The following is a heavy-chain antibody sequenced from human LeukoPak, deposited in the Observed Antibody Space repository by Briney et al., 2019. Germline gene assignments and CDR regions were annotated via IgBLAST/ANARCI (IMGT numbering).Heavy chain of an antibody. D-gene: IGHD2-21*02. CDR1: GFIFREYA. Sequence: PGGSLRLSCAASGFIFREYAMTWVRQAPGKGLEWVSSITASDYTTYADSVKGRFTISRDNSKNTLYLQMDSLRGDDTALYHCARDPSGDYIGAFDNWGQGTMVTVSS. V-gene: IGHV3-23*01. J-gene: IGHJ3*02. CDR3: ARDPSGDYIGAFDN. CDR2: ITASDYTT.